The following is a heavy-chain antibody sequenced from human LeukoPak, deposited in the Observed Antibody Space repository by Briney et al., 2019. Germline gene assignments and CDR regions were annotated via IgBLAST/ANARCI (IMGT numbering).Heavy chain of an antibody. V-gene: IGHV1-18*01. CDR3: ARVVDIVVVPASFDY. D-gene: IGHD2-2*03. J-gene: IGHJ4*02. Sequence: GASVKVSCKASGYTFTSYGISWVRQAPGQGLEWMGWISAYNGNTNYAQKLQGRVTMTTDTSTSTAYMELRSLRSDDTAVYYCARVVDIVVVPASFDYWGQGTLVTVSS. CDR2: ISAYNGNT. CDR1: GYTFTSYG.